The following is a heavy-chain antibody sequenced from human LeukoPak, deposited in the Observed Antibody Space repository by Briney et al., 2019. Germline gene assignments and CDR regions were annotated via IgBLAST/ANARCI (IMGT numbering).Heavy chain of an antibody. CDR2: IKNKTHGGAT. V-gene: IGHV3-15*01. CDR3: AKDLNFWSGYFDY. D-gene: IGHD3-3*01. J-gene: IGHJ4*02. CDR1: GFILSSAW. Sequence: KPGGSLRLSCAASGFILSSAWMTWVRQAPGKGLEWVGHIKNKTHGGATDYAAPVKGRFIISRDDSTNTLYLQMNSLRAEDTAVYYCAKDLNFWSGYFDYWGQGTLVTVSS.